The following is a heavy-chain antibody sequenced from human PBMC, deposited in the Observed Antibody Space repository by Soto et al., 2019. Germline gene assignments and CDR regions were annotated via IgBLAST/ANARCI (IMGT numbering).Heavy chain of an antibody. V-gene: IGHV1-3*01. D-gene: IGHD3-10*01. CDR3: ARNYHGSGSYLDFDY. CDR2: INAGSGNT. Sequence: ASVKVSCKASGYTFTSYARHWVRQAPGHRLEWMGWINAGSGNTKYSQKFQGRVTITRDTSASTAYMELSSLRSEDTAVYYCARNYHGSGSYLDFDYWGQGTLVTVSS. J-gene: IGHJ4*02. CDR1: GYTFTSYA.